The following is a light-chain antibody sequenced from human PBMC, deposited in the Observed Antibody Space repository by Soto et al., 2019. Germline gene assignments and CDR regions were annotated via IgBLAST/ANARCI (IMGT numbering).Light chain of an antibody. V-gene: IGKV3-20*01. J-gene: IGKJ1*01. CDR1: QSVSSSY. CDR2: GAS. Sequence: ELVLTQSAGTLSLSPGERATLYCRASQSVSSSYLAWYQQKPGRAPRLLIYGASSRATGIPDRFSGSGSGTDFTLTISRLEPEDFAVYYCQQYGSSRWTFGQGTKVDIK. CDR3: QQYGSSRWT.